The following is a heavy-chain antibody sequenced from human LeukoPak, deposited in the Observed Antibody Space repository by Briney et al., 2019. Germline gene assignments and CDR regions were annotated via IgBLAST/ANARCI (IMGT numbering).Heavy chain of an antibody. D-gene: IGHD3-3*01. J-gene: IGHJ5*02. CDR3: ARETYYDFWSGYYTAWNWFDP. CDR1: GFTFSSYW. Sequence: GGSLRLSCAASGFTFSSYWMSWVRQAPGKGLEWVANIKQDGSEKYYVDSAKGRFTISRDSAKNPLYLQMNSLRAEDTAVYYCARETYYDFWSGYYTAWNWFDPWGQGTLVTVSS. V-gene: IGHV3-7*01. CDR2: IKQDGSEK.